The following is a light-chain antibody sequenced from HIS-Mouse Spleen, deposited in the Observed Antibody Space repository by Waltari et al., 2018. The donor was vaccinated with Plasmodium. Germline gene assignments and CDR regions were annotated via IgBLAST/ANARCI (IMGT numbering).Light chain of an antibody. V-gene: IGLV2-23*03. CDR2: EGS. CDR3: CSYAGSSTFV. CDR1: SSDVGSYNL. J-gene: IGLJ3*02. Sequence: QSALTQPASVSGSPGQSITISCTGTSSDVGSYNLVSWYQQHPGKAPNLMIYEGSKRHSGVSNRFSGSKSGNTASLTISGIQAEEEADYYCCSYAGSSTFVFGGGTKLTVL.